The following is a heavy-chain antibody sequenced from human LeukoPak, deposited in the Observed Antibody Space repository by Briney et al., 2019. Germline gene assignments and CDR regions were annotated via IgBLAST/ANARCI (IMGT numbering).Heavy chain of an antibody. CDR3: AKGGKWDVTPFDY. CDR2: ISGGGGST. Sequence: GGSLRLSCAASGFTFSSYAMNWVRQAPGKGLEWVSTISGGGGSTYYADSVKGRFTISRDNSKNTLYLQVNSLRAEDTAVYYCAKGGKWDVTPFDYWGQGTLVTVSS. CDR1: GFTFSSYA. V-gene: IGHV3-23*01. D-gene: IGHD1-26*01. J-gene: IGHJ4*02.